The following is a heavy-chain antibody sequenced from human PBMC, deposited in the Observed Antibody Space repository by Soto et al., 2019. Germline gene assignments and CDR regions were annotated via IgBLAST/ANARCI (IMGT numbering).Heavy chain of an antibody. Sequence: QVQLQQWGAGLLKPSETLSLTCAVYGGSFSGYYWSWIRQPPWKGLEWIGEINHSGSTNYNPSLKSRVTISVDPSKNQFSLKLSSVTAADTAVYYCARGPRRSQFLYWGQGTLVTVSS. CDR3: ARGPRRSQFLY. V-gene: IGHV4-34*01. CDR1: GGSFSGYY. CDR2: INHSGST. D-gene: IGHD3-3*01. J-gene: IGHJ4*02.